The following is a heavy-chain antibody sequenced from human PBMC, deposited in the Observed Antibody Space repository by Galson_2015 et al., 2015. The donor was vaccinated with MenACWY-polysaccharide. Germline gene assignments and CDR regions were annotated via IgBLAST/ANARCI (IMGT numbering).Heavy chain of an antibody. CDR2: ISGSGGST. V-gene: IGHV3-23*01. J-gene: IGHJ4*02. CDR3: AKFDAYYYGSGTTPDY. CDR1: GFTFSSYA. D-gene: IGHD3-10*01. Sequence: SLRLSCAASGFTFSSYAMSWVRQAPGKGLEWVSAISGSGGSTYYADSVKGRFTISRDNSKNTLYLQMNSLRAEDTAVYYCAKFDAYYYGSGTTPDYWGQGTLVTVSS.